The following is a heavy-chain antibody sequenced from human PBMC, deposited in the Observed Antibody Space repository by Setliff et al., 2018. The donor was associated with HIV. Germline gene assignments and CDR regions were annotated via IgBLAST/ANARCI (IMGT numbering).Heavy chain of an antibody. CDR1: GYYFTTFW. CDR2: IYPGDSHT. J-gene: IGHJ2*01. Sequence: PGESLKISCKGSGYYFTTFWIAWVRQMPGKGLEWMGFIYPGDSHTTYSPSFQGQVTISVDTSVSTAYLQWSSLKASDTAMYYCVQAAADRGGHWYFNLWGRGTLVTVSS. CDR3: VQAAADRGGHWYFNL. D-gene: IGHD6-13*01. V-gene: IGHV5-51*01.